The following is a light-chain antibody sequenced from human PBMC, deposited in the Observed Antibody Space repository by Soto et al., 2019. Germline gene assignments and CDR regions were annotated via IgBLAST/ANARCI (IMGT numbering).Light chain of an antibody. Sequence: QSALTQPPSVSAAPGQRVTISCSGTTSNLGTNDVSWYQQFPGTAPKLLIYQSNRRPSGIPERFSGSKSGTSVTLGIAGLQTGDEADYYCAAWDSSLSAWVFGGGTKLTVL. CDR3: AAWDSSLSAWV. CDR2: QSN. CDR1: TSNLGTND. J-gene: IGLJ3*02. V-gene: IGLV1-51*02.